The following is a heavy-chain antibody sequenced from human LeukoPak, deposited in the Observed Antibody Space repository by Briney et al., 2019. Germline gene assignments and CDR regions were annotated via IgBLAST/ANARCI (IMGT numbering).Heavy chain of an antibody. J-gene: IGHJ4*02. V-gene: IGHV1-2*02. CDR2: INPNSGGT. CDR3: ARNVVVVAATSRLRTLTGYFDY. D-gene: IGHD2-15*01. Sequence: ASVKVSCKASVYTFTGYYMYWVRQAPGQGLEWMGWINPNSGGTNYAQKFQGRVNMTRDTSISTAYMELSRLRSDDTAVYYCARNVVVVAATSRLRTLTGYFDYWGQGTLVTVSS. CDR1: VYTFTGYY.